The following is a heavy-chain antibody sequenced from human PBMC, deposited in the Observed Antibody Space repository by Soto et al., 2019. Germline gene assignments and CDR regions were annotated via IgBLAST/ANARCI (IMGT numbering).Heavy chain of an antibody. J-gene: IGHJ4*02. Sequence: GGSLRLSCAASGFTFSNYAMSWVRQAPGKGLEWVSTISGRGGNTYYADSVKGRFTISRDNSRNTLYLQMDSLRVEDSAAYSCAKAGCSGGTCYLYYFDYWGQGA. V-gene: IGHV3-23*01. CDR2: ISGRGGNT. D-gene: IGHD2-15*01. CDR1: GFTFSNYA. CDR3: AKAGCSGGTCYLYYFDY.